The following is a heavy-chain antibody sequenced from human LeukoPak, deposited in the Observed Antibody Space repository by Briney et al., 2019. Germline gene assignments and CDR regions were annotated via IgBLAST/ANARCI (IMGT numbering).Heavy chain of an antibody. Sequence: ASVKVSCKASGYTFTSYGISWVRQAPGQGLEWVGWISAYNGNTNYAQKLQGRVTMTTDTSTSTAYMELTSLRSDDTAVYYCARDIKRSRARWENLGFDPWGQGTLVTVSS. V-gene: IGHV1-18*01. D-gene: IGHD1-14*01. CDR1: GYTFTSYG. CDR2: ISAYNGNT. CDR3: ARDIKRSRARWENLGFDP. J-gene: IGHJ5*02.